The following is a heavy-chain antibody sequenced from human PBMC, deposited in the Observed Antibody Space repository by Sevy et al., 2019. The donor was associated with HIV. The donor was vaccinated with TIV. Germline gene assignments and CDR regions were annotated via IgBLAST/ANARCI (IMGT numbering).Heavy chain of an antibody. V-gene: IGHV1-18*01. Sequence: ASVKVSCKASGYTFTTYGITWVRQAPGQGLEWMGWISTYNSITNYAQKFQGRVTMTTDTSTSTAYMELRSLGSDDTAVYSCARSTQVAGRSNWFDPWGQGTLVTVSS. J-gene: IGHJ5*02. CDR1: GYTFTTYG. D-gene: IGHD6-19*01. CDR2: ISTYNSIT. CDR3: ARSTQVAGRSNWFDP.